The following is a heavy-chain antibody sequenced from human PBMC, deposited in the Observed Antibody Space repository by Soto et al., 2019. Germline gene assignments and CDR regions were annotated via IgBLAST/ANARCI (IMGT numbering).Heavy chain of an antibody. J-gene: IGHJ4*02. Sequence: GGSLRLSCAASGFSFSSHWMSWVRQAPGKGLEWVANIKQDGSEEYYVDSVKGRFTISRDNVKNSLYLQMNSLRAEDTAIYYCTSLSSTWPRDYWGQGTLVTVSS. D-gene: IGHD6-13*01. CDR3: TSLSSTWPRDY. CDR2: IKQDGSEE. CDR1: GFSFSSHW. V-gene: IGHV3-7*03.